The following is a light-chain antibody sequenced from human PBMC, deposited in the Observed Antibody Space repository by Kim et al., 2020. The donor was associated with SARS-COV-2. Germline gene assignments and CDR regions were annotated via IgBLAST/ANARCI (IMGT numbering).Light chain of an antibody. J-gene: IGKJ2*01. Sequence: ACTGDRVTVTCRASQGIGSSLEWYQQKPGNAAKILIFAASTLQSRVPSRFSGSGSDTDFNLTISCIQSEDFATYFCQQYYSYHPWDFGQGAKLVI. CDR3: QQYYSYHPWD. V-gene: IGKV1-8*01. CDR2: AAS. CDR1: QGIGSS.